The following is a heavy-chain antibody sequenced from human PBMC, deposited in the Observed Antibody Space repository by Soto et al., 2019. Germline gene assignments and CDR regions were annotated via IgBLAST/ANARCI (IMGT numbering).Heavy chain of an antibody. V-gene: IGHV1-18*01. CDR2: IRAYNGNT. J-gene: IGHJ3*02. Sequence: ASVKVSCKASDYTFTNYGISWVRQAPGQGLERMGWIRAYNGNTNYAQKLQGRVTMTTDTSTSTAYMELRSLRSDDTAVYYCARSSSGPPPDAFDIWGQGTMVTVSS. CDR1: DYTFTNYG. D-gene: IGHD6-19*01. CDR3: ARSSSGPPPDAFDI.